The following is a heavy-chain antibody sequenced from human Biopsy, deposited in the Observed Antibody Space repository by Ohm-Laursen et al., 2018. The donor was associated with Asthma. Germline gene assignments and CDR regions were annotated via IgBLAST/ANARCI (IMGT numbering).Heavy chain of an antibody. CDR1: GGTFNTYV. J-gene: IGHJ4*02. D-gene: IGHD2-2*01. CDR2: INSVFGTT. CDR3: ARKAGSCISRTCYSLDF. V-gene: IGHV1-69*13. Sequence: SVKVSCKSLGGTFNTYVIGWVRQAPGQGVEWMGGINSVFGTTTSTQKFQDRVTITADDSTSTVYMELSSLRSEDTAVYYCARKAGSCISRTCYSLDFWGQGTLVTVSS.